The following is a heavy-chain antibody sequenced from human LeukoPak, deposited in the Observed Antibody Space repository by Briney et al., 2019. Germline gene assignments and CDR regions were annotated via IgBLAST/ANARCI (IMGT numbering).Heavy chain of an antibody. V-gene: IGHV4-59*08. D-gene: IGHD3-9*01. CDR1: GGSISSYY. CDR2: IYYSGST. J-gene: IGHJ6*02. CDR3: ARSRIGSGHYDILTGYYNPTMYGMDV. Sequence: SETLSLTCTVSGGSISSYYWSWIRQSPGKGLEWMGYIYYSGSTNYNPSLKSRVTISVDTSKNQFSLKLSSVTAADTAVYYCARSRIGSGHYDILTGYYNPTMYGMDVWGQGTTVTVSS.